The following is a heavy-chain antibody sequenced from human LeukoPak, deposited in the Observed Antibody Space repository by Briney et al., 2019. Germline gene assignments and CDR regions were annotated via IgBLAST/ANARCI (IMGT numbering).Heavy chain of an antibody. Sequence: GASVKVSCKASGYTFTSYGISWVRQALGQGLEWMGWISAYNGNTNYAQKLQGRVTMTTDTSTSTAYMELRSLRSDDTAVYYCARDQYSSGWTLPLPRFDYWGQGTLVTVSS. D-gene: IGHD6-19*01. CDR1: GYTFTSYG. J-gene: IGHJ4*02. V-gene: IGHV1-18*04. CDR2: ISAYNGNT. CDR3: ARDQYSSGWTLPLPRFDY.